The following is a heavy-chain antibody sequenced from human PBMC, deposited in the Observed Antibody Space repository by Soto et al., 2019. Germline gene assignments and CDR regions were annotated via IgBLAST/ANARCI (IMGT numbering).Heavy chain of an antibody. CDR3: ARDDPRYEYNAAFDI. CDR2: ISTYNGNT. J-gene: IGHJ3*02. CDR1: GYTFASYG. Sequence: QVQLVQSGADVKMPGASVKVSCKASGYTFASYGISWVRQAPGQGLEWMGWISTYNGNTNYAQKLQGRVTMTTDTSTSAASMELRSLRSDDTAVYYCARDDPRYEYNAAFDIWGQGTMVTVSS. D-gene: IGHD1-20*01. V-gene: IGHV1-18*01.